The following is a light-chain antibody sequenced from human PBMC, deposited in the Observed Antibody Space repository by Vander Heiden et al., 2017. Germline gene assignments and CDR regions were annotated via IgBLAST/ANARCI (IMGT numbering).Light chain of an antibody. V-gene: IGKV3-11*01. CDR2: DAS. J-gene: IGKJ4*01. Sequence: IVLTPSPATLSLSPGARATFSCRASQSVSSYLAWYQQKPGQAPRLLIYDASNRATGIPARFSGSGSGTDFTLTISSLEPEDFAVYYCQQRSNWRGTFGGGTKVEIK. CDR1: QSVSSY. CDR3: QQRSNWRGT.